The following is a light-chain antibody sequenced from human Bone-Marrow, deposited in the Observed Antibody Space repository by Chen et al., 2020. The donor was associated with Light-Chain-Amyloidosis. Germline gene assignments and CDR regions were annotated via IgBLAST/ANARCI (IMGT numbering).Light chain of an antibody. CDR1: SGSIATNY. J-gene: IGLJ3*02. Sequence: NFMLTQPHSVSASLGKTLIISCTRSSGSIATNYVQWSQQRPGSSPTTVIYEDDQRPSGVPDRFSGSIDRSSNSASLTSSGLKTEDEADYYCQSYQGSSQGVFGGGTKLTVL. CDR3: QSYQGSSQGV. V-gene: IGLV6-57*01. CDR2: EDD.